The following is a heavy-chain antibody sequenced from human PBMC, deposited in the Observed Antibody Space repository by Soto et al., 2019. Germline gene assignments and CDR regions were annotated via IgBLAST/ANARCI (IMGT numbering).Heavy chain of an antibody. Sequence: GASVKVSCKASGYTFTGYYMHWVRQAPGQGLEWMGWINPNSGGTNYAQKFQGWVTMTRDASISTAYMELSRLRSDDTAVYYCARGYYDSSGYYYDGVDNWFDPWGQGTRVTVSS. CDR2: INPNSGGT. D-gene: IGHD3-22*01. V-gene: IGHV1-2*04. CDR3: ARGYYDSSGYYYDGVDNWFDP. J-gene: IGHJ5*02. CDR1: GYTFTGYY.